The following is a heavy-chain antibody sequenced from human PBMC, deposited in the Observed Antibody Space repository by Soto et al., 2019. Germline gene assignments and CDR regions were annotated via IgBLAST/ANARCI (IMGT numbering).Heavy chain of an antibody. J-gene: IGHJ6*02. Sequence: SVKVSCKASGGTFSSYTISWVRQAPGQGLEWMGRIIPILGIANYAQKFQGRVTITADKSTSTAYMELSSLRSEDTAVYYCARVRTDCSSTSCYEDDYYGMDVWGQGTTVTVS. V-gene: IGHV1-69*02. CDR2: IIPILGIA. CDR3: ARVRTDCSSTSCYEDDYYGMDV. D-gene: IGHD2-2*01. CDR1: GGTFSSYT.